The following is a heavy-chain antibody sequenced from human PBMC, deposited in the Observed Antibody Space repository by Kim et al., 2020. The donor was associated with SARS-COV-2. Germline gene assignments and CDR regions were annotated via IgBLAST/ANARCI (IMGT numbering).Heavy chain of an antibody. D-gene: IGHD1-26*01. CDR1: GYPFRASAYAYSTHG. Sequence: ASVKVSCKASGYPFRASAYAYSTHGLNWVRQVPGQGLEWMGWISSYDGATRYARRSQGRVIMTADTSTNTAFLEVTSLTSDATAVYFCPTVPRHCSSGSCRPNSYMDVWGTGTMVVVSS. V-gene: IGHV1-18*01. CDR3: PTVPRHCSSGSCRPNSYMDV. J-gene: IGHJ6*03. CDR2: ISSYDGAT.